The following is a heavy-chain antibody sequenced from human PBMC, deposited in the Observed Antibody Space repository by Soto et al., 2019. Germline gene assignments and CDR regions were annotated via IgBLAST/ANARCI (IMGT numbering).Heavy chain of an antibody. Sequence: PSETLSLSCTVSGGSISSSSYYWGWIRQPPGKGLEWSGSIYYSGSTYYNPSLKSRVTISVDTSKNQFSLKLSSVTAADTAVYYCARVFRHYYDSSGYLSNWFDPWGQGTLVTVSS. V-gene: IGHV4-39*01. CDR1: GGSISSSSYY. D-gene: IGHD3-22*01. CDR3: ARVFRHYYDSSGYLSNWFDP. J-gene: IGHJ5*02. CDR2: IYYSGST.